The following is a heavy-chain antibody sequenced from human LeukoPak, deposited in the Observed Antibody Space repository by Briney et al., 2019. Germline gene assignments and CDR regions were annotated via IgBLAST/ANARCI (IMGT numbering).Heavy chain of an antibody. CDR2: ISGYNDNA. CDR1: GYLFTNYG. CDR3: ARDGNDVMDY. J-gene: IGHJ4*02. D-gene: IGHD1-1*01. Sequence: ASVKVSCKASGYLFTNYGISWVRQAPGQGLEWVGWISGYNDNAHYAQKLQGRVPMTRETSTSTVYMELRSLSSDDTAIYYCARDGNDVMDYWGQGTQVTVSS. V-gene: IGHV1-18*01.